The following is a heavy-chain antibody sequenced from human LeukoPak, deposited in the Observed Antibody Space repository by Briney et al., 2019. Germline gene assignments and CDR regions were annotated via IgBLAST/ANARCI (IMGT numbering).Heavy chain of an antibody. CDR2: ISYSGST. D-gene: IGHD3-10*01. V-gene: IGHV4-59*08. CDR1: GGSFRGYY. CDR3: ARHRGSYGSGTTIDY. Sequence: PSETLSLTCAVYGGSFRGYYWSWLRQPPGKGLQWIGFISYSGSTNYNPSLKSRVSMSLDTSKNQFSLKVTSVTAADTALYSCARHRGSYGSGTTIDYWGQGTLVTVSS. J-gene: IGHJ4*02.